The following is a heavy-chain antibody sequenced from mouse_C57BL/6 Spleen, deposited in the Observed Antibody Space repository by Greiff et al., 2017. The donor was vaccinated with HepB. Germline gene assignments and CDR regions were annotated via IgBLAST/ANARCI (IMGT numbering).Heavy chain of an antibody. D-gene: IGHD1-1*01. V-gene: IGHV14-2*01. Sequence: EVNLVESGAELVKPGASVKLSCTASGFNIKDYYMHWVKQRTEQGLEWIGRIDPEDGETKYAPKFQGKATITADTSSNTAYLQLSSLTSEDTAVYYCARYPLHYDGSSYFDYWGQGTTLTVSS. CDR2: IDPEDGET. CDR1: GFNIKDYY. CDR3: ARYPLHYDGSSYFDY. J-gene: IGHJ2*01.